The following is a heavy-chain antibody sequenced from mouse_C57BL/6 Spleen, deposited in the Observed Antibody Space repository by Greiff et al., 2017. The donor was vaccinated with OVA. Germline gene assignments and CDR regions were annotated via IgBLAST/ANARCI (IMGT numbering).Heavy chain of an antibody. Sequence: EVQRVESGPGLVKPSQSLSLTCSVTGYSITSGYYWNWIRQFPGNKLEWMGYISYDGSNNYNPSLKNRISITRDTSKNQFFLKLNSVTTEDTATYYCAREGDYEFAYWGQGTLVTVSA. CDR3: AREGDYEFAY. D-gene: IGHD2-4*01. J-gene: IGHJ3*01. CDR1: GYSITSGYY. CDR2: ISYDGSN. V-gene: IGHV3-6*01.